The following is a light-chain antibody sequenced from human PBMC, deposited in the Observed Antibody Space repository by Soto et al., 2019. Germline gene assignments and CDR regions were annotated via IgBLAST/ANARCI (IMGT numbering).Light chain of an antibody. Sequence: QSVLTQPPSVSGAPGQRVTISCSGGTSSIGRNYVYWYQQLPGTAPKIVIYRNNQRPSGVPDRFSGSKSGTSASLAIRGLRSEDEADYYCAAWDDSLSGLYVFGTGTKVTAL. CDR2: RNN. CDR1: TSSIGRNY. CDR3: AAWDDSLSGLYV. J-gene: IGLJ1*01. V-gene: IGLV1-47*01.